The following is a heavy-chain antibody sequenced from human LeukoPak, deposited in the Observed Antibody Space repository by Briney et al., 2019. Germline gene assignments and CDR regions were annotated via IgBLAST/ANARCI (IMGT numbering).Heavy chain of an antibody. Sequence: GGSLRLSCAASGFTASSNYMSWVRQAPGKGLEWVANIKQDGSEKYYVDSVKGRFTISRDNAKNSLYLQMNSLRAEDTAVYYCARETSSVHSNAGPPFDYWGQGTLVTVSS. J-gene: IGHJ4*02. CDR1: GFTASSNY. D-gene: IGHD2-15*01. CDR3: ARETSSVHSNAGPPFDY. CDR2: IKQDGSEK. V-gene: IGHV3-7*03.